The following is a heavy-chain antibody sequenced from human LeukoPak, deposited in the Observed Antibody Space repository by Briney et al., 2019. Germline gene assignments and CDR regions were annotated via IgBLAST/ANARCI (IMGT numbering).Heavy chain of an antibody. CDR1: GYSISSGCY. V-gene: IGHV4-38-2*01. CDR3: ARHEDPWGYFDY. CDR2: IYHSGST. J-gene: IGHJ4*02. Sequence: SETLSLTCAVSGYSISSGCYWGWIRQPPGKGLGWIGSIYHSGSTYYNPSLKSRVTISVDTSKNQFSLKLSSVTAADTAVYYCARHEDPWGYFDYWGQGTLVTVSS. D-gene: IGHD3-16*01.